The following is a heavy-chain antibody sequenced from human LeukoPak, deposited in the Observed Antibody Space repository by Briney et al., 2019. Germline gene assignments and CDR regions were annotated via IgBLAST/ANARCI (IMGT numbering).Heavy chain of an antibody. D-gene: IGHD1-26*01. CDR1: GFTFSSYE. V-gene: IGHV3-48*03. CDR2: ISSTGTNI. Sequence: GGSLRLSCAASGFTFSSYEMNWVRQAPGKGLEWLSYISSTGTNIYYADSVKGRFTISRDNAKYSLYLQMNSLGAEATALYYCARVPPYSGHYFDYWGQGILVTVAS. CDR3: ARVPPYSGHYFDY. J-gene: IGHJ4*02.